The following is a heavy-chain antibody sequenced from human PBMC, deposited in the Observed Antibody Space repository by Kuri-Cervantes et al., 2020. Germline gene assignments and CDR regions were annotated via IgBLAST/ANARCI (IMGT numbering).Heavy chain of an antibody. CDR3: ARAQGDVVTTFYDY. Sequence: ASVKVSCKASGYTFTSYGINWVRQAPGQGLEWMGWISGYNGYTKYAQRLQGRVTMTTDTSRNTAYMELRSLRADDTAVYYCARAQGDVVTTFYDYWGQGTLVTVSS. V-gene: IGHV1-18*01. J-gene: IGHJ4*02. CDR1: GYTFTSYG. CDR2: ISGYNGYT. D-gene: IGHD5-12*01.